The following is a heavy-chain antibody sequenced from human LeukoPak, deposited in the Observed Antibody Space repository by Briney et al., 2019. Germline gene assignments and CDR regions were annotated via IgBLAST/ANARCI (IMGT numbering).Heavy chain of an antibody. CDR1: GFTFSSYA. V-gene: IGHV3-23*01. J-gene: IGHJ4*02. D-gene: IGHD5-18*01. CDR2: ISGSGGST. Sequence: PGGSLRLSCAASGFTFSSYAMSWVRQAPGKGLEWVSAISGSGGSTYYADSVKGRFTISRDNSKNTLYLQMNSLRAEDTAVYYCAKHIEGYNYGSYYFDYWGQGTLVTVSS. CDR3: AKHIEGYNYGSYYFDY.